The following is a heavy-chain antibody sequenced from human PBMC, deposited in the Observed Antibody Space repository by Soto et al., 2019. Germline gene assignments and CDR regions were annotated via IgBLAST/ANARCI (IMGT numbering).Heavy chain of an antibody. CDR1: GFTFSDYY. Sequence: GGSLRLSCAASGFTFSDYYMSWIRQAPGKGLEWVSHINGRGNSTYYADSVKGRFTISRDSAKNTLYLQMNSLRAEDTAVYYCAKYLSFGGTTFFDYWGQGTLVTVSS. CDR2: INGRGNST. V-gene: IGHV3-11*01. J-gene: IGHJ4*02. CDR3: AKYLSFGGTTFFDY. D-gene: IGHD1-1*01.